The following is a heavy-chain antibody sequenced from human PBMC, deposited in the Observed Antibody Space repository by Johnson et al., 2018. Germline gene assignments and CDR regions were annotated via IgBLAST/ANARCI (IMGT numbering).Heavy chain of an antibody. J-gene: IGHJ6*04. CDR3: ARVGGATAYYYYYAMDV. Sequence: QVQLVESGGGVVQPGRSLRLSCAASGFTFSSYAMHWVRQAPGKGLEWVAVISYDGSNKNYADSVKGRFTISRDNSKNTRYLQMNSLKAEETAVYYWARVGGATAYYYYYAMDVGGKGTTVTVSS. CDR1: GFTFSSYA. CDR2: ISYDGSNK. V-gene: IGHV3-30-3*01. D-gene: IGHD3-16*01.